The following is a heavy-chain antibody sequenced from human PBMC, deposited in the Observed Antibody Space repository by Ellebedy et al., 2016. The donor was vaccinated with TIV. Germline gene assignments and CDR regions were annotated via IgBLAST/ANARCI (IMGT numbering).Heavy chain of an antibody. V-gene: IGHV3-33*01. D-gene: IGHD4-17*01. CDR3: ARAYGDYDWYFDL. J-gene: IGHJ2*01. CDR2: IWYDGSNK. CDR1: GFTFSSYG. Sequence: GESLKISCAASGFTFSSYGMHWVRQAPGKGLEWVAVIWYDGSNKYYADSVKGRFTISRDNAKNSLYLQMNSLRDEDTAVYYCARAYGDYDWYFDLWGRGTLVTVSS.